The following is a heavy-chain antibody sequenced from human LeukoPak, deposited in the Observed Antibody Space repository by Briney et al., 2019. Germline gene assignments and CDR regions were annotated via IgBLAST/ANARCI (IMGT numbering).Heavy chain of an antibody. D-gene: IGHD3-22*01. CDR3: ARAPSEIGGYYPEYFRH. J-gene: IGHJ1*01. CDR1: GFTFSTYW. V-gene: IGHV3-74*01. Sequence: GGSLRLSCEASGFTFSTYWMHWVRQAPGKGLVWVSRIKSGGGTNYADSVKGRFTISRDNAKKTVSLQMNSLRPEDTGVYYCARAPSEIGGYYPEYFRHWGQGTLVTVSS. CDR2: IKSGGGT.